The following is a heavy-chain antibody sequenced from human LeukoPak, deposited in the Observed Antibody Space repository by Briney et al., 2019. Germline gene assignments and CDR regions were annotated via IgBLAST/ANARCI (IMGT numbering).Heavy chain of an antibody. CDR1: GCTFSSHS. CDR3: ARGAYYYED. V-gene: IGHV3-48*01. D-gene: IGHD3-22*01. CDR2: ISSSSSSI. Sequence: GGSLRLSCAASGCTFSSHSMNWVGQAPGKGLEWVSYISSSSSSIYYADSVKGRFTISRDNAKNSLYLQMNSLRAEDTAVYYCARGAYYYEDWRQAALVTVSS. J-gene: IGHJ4*02.